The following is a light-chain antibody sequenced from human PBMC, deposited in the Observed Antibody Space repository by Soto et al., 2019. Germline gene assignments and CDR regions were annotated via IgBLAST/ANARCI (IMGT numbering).Light chain of an antibody. J-gene: IGKJ4*01. CDR3: QQCDNLPLT. CDR2: DAS. V-gene: IGKV1-33*01. CDR1: QDIKNY. Sequence: DIQGTQVPSSLSASVGDRVTITCQASQDIKNYLNWYQQKSGKAPKLPIYDASDLETGVPSRFSGSGSGTDFTFTINSLQPEDIATYYCQQCDNLPLTFGGGTKVDIK.